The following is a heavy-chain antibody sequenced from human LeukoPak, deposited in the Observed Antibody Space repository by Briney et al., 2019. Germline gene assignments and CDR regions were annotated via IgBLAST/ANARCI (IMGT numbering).Heavy chain of an antibody. V-gene: IGHV3-33*01. CDR2: IWYDGSNK. CDR1: GFTFSSYG. Sequence: GGSLRLSCAASGFTFSSYGMHWVRQAPGKGLEWVAVIWYDGSNKYYADSVRGRFTISRDNSKNTLYLQMSSLRADDTAVYFCATDYYDSNDYYPGHNWGQGTLVTVSS. J-gene: IGHJ4*02. CDR3: ATDYYDSNDYYPGHN. D-gene: IGHD3-22*01.